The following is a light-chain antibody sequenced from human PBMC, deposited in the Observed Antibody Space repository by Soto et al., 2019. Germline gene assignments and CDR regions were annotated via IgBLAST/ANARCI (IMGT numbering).Light chain of an antibody. CDR2: DAS. CDR3: QQRSNWPPIT. J-gene: IGKJ5*01. Sequence: EIVLTQSPATLSLSPGERATLSCRASQSVSRYLAWYQHKPGQAPRLLIYDASHRAAGIPARFSGSGFGTDFTLTISSLEPEDAAVYYCQQRSNWPPITFGQGTRLEIK. CDR1: QSVSRY. V-gene: IGKV3-11*01.